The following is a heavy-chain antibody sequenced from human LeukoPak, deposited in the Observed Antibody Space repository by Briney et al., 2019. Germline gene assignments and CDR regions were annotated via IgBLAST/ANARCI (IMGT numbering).Heavy chain of an antibody. J-gene: IGHJ5*02. Sequence: SETLSLTCTVSGGSISSSSYYWGWIRQPPGKGLEWIGSIYYSGSTYYNPSLKSRVTISVDTSKNQFSLKLSSVTAADTAVYYCARISSSWNPWFDPWGQGTLVTVSS. V-gene: IGHV4-39*07. CDR2: IYYSGST. CDR1: GGSISSSSYY. D-gene: IGHD6-13*01. CDR3: ARISSSWNPWFDP.